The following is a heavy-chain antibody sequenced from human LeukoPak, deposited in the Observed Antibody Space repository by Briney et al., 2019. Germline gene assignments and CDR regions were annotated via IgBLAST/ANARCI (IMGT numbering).Heavy chain of an antibody. J-gene: IGHJ4*02. CDR2: INHSGST. Sequence: PSETLSLTCAVYGGSFSGYYWSWIRQPPGKGLEWIGEINHSGSTNYNPSLKSRVTISVDTSKNQFSLKLSSVTAADTAVYYCAAHVHDYGDYHFDYWGQGTLVTVSS. CDR1: GGSFSGYY. D-gene: IGHD4-17*01. CDR3: AAHVHDYGDYHFDY. V-gene: IGHV4-34*01.